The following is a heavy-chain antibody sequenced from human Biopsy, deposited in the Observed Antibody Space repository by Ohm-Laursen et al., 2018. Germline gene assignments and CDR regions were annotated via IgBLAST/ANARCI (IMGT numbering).Heavy chain of an antibody. Sequence: SLRLSCTASGFTFSSYAMHWVRQAPGKGLEWVALIWYDGSNPYYVDSVKGRFTISRDNSKDILSLEMNSLRAEDTAVYYCVRGSEFEGSNWPVDYWGQGTLVTVSS. V-gene: IGHV3-33*01. CDR1: GFTFSSYA. CDR2: IWYDGSNP. J-gene: IGHJ4*02. CDR3: VRGSEFEGSNWPVDY. D-gene: IGHD6-13*01.